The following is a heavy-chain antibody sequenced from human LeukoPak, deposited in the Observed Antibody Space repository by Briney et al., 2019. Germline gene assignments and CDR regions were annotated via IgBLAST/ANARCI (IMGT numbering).Heavy chain of an antibody. D-gene: IGHD5-12*01. V-gene: IGHV4-61*01. CDR2: IFYSGST. Sequence: SETLSLTCTVSGDSIRSSSYCWSWIRQPPGKGLEWIGYIFYSGSTNYNPSLKSRVTKSVDTSKNQFSLKLSSVTAADTAVYYCARVSGYDWESFHDYWGQGTLVTVSS. CDR1: GDSIRSSSYC. CDR3: ARVSGYDWESFHDY. J-gene: IGHJ4*02.